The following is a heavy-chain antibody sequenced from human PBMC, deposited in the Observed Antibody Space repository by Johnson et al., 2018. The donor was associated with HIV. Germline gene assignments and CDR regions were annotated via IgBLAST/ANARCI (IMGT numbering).Heavy chain of an antibody. CDR3: VRDDRPDGFDI. CDR2: IKQDGSEK. Sequence: MQLVESGGGLVQPGGSLRLSCAASGFTFSNFWMSWVRQAPGKGLEWVANIKQDGSEKYYLASVKGRFTISRANAKTSLYLQMSSLRAEDTALYYCVRDDRPDGFDIWGQGTMVTVSS. J-gene: IGHJ3*02. CDR1: GFTFSNFW. V-gene: IGHV3-7*01.